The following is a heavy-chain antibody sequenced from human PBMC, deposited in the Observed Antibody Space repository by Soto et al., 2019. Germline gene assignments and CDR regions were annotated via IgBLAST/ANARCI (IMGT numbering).Heavy chain of an antibody. D-gene: IGHD6-13*01. CDR2: IYYSGST. J-gene: IGHJ5*02. CDR1: GGSISSGDYY. Sequence: QVQLQESGPGLVKPSQTLSLTCTVSGGSISSGDYYWSWIRQPPGKGLEWIGYIYYSGSTYYNPSLKSRVTISVDTSKNQFSLKLSSVTAADTAVYYCARDTPQLDSNNNWFDPWGQGTLVTVSS. CDR3: ARDTPQLDSNNNWFDP. V-gene: IGHV4-30-4*01.